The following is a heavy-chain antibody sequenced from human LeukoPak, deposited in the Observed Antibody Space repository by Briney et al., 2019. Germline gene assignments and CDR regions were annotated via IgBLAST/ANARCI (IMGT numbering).Heavy chain of an antibody. Sequence: GGSLRSYCAASGFTFSDYYMTWIRQAPGKGLEWVSYISGSSTNTNYADSVKGRFTISRDNAKNAVYLQMNSLRAEDTAVYYCPRVIPTRSRFYALWARRTLVTVSS. CDR3: PRVIPTRSRFYAL. CDR1: GFTFSDYY. CDR2: ISGSSTNT. D-gene: IGHD3-3*01. V-gene: IGHV3-11*06. J-gene: IGHJ4*02.